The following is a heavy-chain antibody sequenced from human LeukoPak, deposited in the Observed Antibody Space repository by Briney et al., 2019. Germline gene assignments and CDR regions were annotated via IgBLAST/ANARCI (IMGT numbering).Heavy chain of an antibody. V-gene: IGHV4-31*03. CDR1: GGSISSASHF. Sequence: SETLSLTCTVSGGSISSASHFWNWIRQLPGKGLEWIGYVYYSGTTAYRVSFKSRVGISVDTSKNQFSLRLSSVTAADTAVYYCARGVRDTIGYYHSDFWGQGTLVTVSS. CDR2: VYYSGTT. D-gene: IGHD3-22*01. J-gene: IGHJ4*02. CDR3: ARGVRDTIGYYHSDF.